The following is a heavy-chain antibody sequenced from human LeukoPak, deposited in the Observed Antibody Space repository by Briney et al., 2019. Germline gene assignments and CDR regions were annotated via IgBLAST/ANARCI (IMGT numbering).Heavy chain of an antibody. CDR1: GFSIRGYW. J-gene: IGHJ4*02. CDR3: VRDGDAYDFDL. CDR2: IKSDGSWT. V-gene: IGHV3-74*01. Sequence: GGSLRLSCAASGFSIRGYWMHWVRQAPGKGLMWVSRIKSDGSWTNYADSVRGRFTISRDNANNTLFLQMVGLRAEDTAIYYCVRDGDAYDFDLWGQGILVTVSS. D-gene: IGHD5-12*01.